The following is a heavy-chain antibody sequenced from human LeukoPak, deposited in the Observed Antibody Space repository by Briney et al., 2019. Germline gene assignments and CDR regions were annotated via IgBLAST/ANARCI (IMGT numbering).Heavy chain of an antibody. CDR2: IYYSGST. D-gene: IGHD3-22*01. CDR1: GGSISSGGYY. J-gene: IGHJ4*02. CDR3: ARGYYYDSSGYTPPHFDY. V-gene: IGHV4-31*03. Sequence: SQTLSLTCTVSGGSISSGGYYWSWLRQHPGKGLEWIVYIYYSGSTYYNPSLKSRVTISVDKSKNQFSLKLSSVTAADTAVYYCARGYYYDSSGYTPPHFDYWGQGTLVTVSS.